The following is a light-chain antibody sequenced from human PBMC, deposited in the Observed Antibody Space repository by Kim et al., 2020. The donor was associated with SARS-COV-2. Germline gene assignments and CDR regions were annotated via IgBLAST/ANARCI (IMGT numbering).Light chain of an antibody. J-gene: IGLJ2*01. CDR1: KLGEKY. Sequence: SVSPGQTATITCSGDKLGEKYVCWYQQKAGQSPVLVIYQDTKRASGIPERFSGSNFGNTATLTISGTQAMDEADYYCQGWDSGTVVFGGGTQLTVL. V-gene: IGLV3-1*01. CDR2: QDT. CDR3: QGWDSGTVV.